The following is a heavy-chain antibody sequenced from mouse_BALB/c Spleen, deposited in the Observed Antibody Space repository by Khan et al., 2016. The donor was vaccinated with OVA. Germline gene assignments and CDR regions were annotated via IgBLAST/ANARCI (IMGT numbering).Heavy chain of an antibody. D-gene: IGHD2-12*01. J-gene: IGHJ3*01. CDR3: ARSTYRYAFVY. V-gene: IGHV3-8*02. CDR2: IIYTGYT. Sequence: EVQLQESGPSLVKPSQTLSLTCSVTGASITSGYWNWIRKFPGNKLEYMGYIIYTGYTYYNPSLKSRISITRHTSKNQYYLQLSSVTDEDTATYYCARSTYRYAFVYWGQGTLVTVSA. CDR1: GASITSGY.